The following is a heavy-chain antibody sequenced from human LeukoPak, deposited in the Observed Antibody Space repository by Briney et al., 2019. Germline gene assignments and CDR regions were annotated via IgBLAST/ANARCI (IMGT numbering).Heavy chain of an antibody. Sequence: ASVKVSCKASGYTFTGYYMHWVRQAPGQGLEWMGWINPNSGGTNYAQKFQGRVTMTRDTSISTAYMELSRLRSDDTAVYYCARDSSLMGYDFWSGPSDAFDIWGQGTMVTVSS. J-gene: IGHJ3*02. CDR2: INPNSGGT. V-gene: IGHV1-2*02. CDR3: ARDSSLMGYDFWSGPSDAFDI. CDR1: GYTFTGYY. D-gene: IGHD3-3*01.